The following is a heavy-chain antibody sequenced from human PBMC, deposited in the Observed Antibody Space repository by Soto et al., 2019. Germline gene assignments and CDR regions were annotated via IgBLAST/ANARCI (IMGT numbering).Heavy chain of an antibody. J-gene: IGHJ4*02. CDR3: PRDPPPPDY. V-gene: IGHV1-18*01. Sequence: QVQLVQSGAEVKKPGASVKVSCKASGYTFASYAISWMRQAPGQGLEWMGWISAYNGNTNYAQKLQGRVTMTTDTSTSTAYMELSTLRSDDTAVDYCPRDPPPPDYWGQGTLVTVSS. CDR2: ISAYNGNT. CDR1: GYTFASYA.